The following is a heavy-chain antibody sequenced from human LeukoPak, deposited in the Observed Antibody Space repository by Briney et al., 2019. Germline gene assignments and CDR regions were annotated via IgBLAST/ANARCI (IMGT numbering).Heavy chain of an antibody. J-gene: IGHJ5*02. Sequence: SETLSLTCAVYSGSFSGYYWSWIRQPPGKGLEWIGEINHSGSTNYNPSLKSRVTISVDTSKNQFSLKLSSVTAADTAVYYCADSSGYYPWGQGTLVTVSS. D-gene: IGHD3-22*01. V-gene: IGHV4-34*01. CDR2: INHSGST. CDR3: ADSSGYYP. CDR1: SGSFSGYY.